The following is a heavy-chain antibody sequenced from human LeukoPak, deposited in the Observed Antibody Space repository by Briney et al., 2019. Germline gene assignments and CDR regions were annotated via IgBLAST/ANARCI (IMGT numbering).Heavy chain of an antibody. CDR3: ARGPRSYYYGSGSYYNRGYYFDY. CDR2: INHSGST. Sequence: KASETLSLTCAVYGGSFSGYYWSWLRQPPGKGLEWIGEINHSGSTNYNPSLKSRVTISVDTSKNQFSLQLSSVTAADTAVYYCARGPRSYYYGSGSYYNRGYYFDYWGQGTLVTVSS. D-gene: IGHD3-10*01. CDR1: GGSFSGYY. V-gene: IGHV4-34*01. J-gene: IGHJ4*02.